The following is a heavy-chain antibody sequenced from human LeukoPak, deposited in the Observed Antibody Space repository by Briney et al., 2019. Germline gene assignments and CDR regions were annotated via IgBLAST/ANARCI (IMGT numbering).Heavy chain of an antibody. CDR1: GYTFTGYY. V-gene: IGHV1-8*02. CDR2: MNPNSGNT. Sequence: ASVKVSCKASGYTFTGYYMHWVRQATGQGLEWMGWMNPNSGNTGYAQKFQGRVTMTRNTSISTAYMELSSLRSEDTAVYYCARRGYSYGYVGWGQGTLVTVSS. J-gene: IGHJ4*02. D-gene: IGHD5-18*01. CDR3: ARRGYSYGYVG.